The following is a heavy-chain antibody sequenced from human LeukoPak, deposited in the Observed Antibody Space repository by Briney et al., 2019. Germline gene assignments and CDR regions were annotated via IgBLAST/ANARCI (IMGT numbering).Heavy chain of an antibody. J-gene: IGHJ4*02. CDR3: ARGIGDYVWYFDY. Sequence: ASVKVSCTASGYTFTGYYMHWVRQAPGQGLEWMGWINPNSGGTNYAQKFQGWVTMTRDTSISTAYMELSRLRSDDTAVYYCARGIGDYVWYFDYWGQGTLVTVSS. V-gene: IGHV1-2*04. CDR1: GYTFTGYY. CDR2: INPNSGGT. D-gene: IGHD4-17*01.